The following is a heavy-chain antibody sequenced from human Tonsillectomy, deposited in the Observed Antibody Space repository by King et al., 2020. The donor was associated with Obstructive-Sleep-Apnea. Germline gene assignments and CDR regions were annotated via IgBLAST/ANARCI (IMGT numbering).Heavy chain of an antibody. CDR3: ARAPAPYYYDSSGNPEMDV. D-gene: IGHD3-22*01. J-gene: IGHJ6*02. CDR2: IYSGGST. CDR1: GFTVSSNY. Sequence: VQLVESGGGLVQPGGSLRLSCAASGFTVSSNYMSWVRQAPGKGLGGVSVIYSGGSTYYADSVKVRFTISRDNSKNTLYLQMNSLRAEDTAVYYCARAPAPYYYDSSGNPEMDVWGQGTTVTVSS. V-gene: IGHV3-66*01.